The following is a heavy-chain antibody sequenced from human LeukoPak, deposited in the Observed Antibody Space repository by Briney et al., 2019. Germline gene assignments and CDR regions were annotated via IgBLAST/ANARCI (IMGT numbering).Heavy chain of an antibody. J-gene: IGHJ5*02. D-gene: IGHD6-13*01. Sequence: GGSLRLSCAASGFTVSSNYMSWVRQAPGKGLEWVSVIYSGGSTYYADSVTGRFTIARDNSKNTLYLQMNSLRAEDTAVYYCARVHIAAAGRVRCPWFDPWGQGTLVTVSS. V-gene: IGHV3-66*01. CDR3: ARVHIAAAGRVRCPWFDP. CDR1: GFTVSSNY. CDR2: IYSGGST.